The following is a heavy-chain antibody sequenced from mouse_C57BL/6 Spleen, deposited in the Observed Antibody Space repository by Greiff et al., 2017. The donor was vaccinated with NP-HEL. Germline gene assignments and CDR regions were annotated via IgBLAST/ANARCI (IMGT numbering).Heavy chain of an antibody. CDR2: IDPETGGT. V-gene: IGHV1-15*01. CDR1: GYTFTDYD. Sequence: QVQLQQSGAELVRPGASVTLSCKASGYTFTDYDMHWVKQTPVHGLEWIGAIDPETGGTAYNQKFKGKAILTADKSSSTAYMELRSLTSEDSAVYYCTRDWEEAMDYWGQGTSVTVSS. CDR3: TRDWEEAMDY. D-gene: IGHD4-1*01. J-gene: IGHJ4*01.